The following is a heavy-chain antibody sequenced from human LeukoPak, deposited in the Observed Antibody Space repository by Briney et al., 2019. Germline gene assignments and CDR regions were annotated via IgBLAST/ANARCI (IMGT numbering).Heavy chain of an antibody. CDR2: LSDISNYT. J-gene: IGHJ3*02. Sequence: GGSLRLSCVVSGFTFSNYALSWVRQAPGKGLEWVSTLSDISNYTYYADSVKGRFTISRDRSKNTLYLQMNSLRAEDTAVYYCPRATMVRGPPDAFDIWGQGTMVTVSS. CDR1: GFTFSNYA. V-gene: IGHV3-23*01. D-gene: IGHD3-10*01. CDR3: PRATMVRGPPDAFDI.